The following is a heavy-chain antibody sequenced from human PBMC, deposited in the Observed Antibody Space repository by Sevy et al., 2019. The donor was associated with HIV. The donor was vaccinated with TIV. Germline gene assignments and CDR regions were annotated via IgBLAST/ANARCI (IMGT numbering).Heavy chain of an antibody. CDR2: IFSSGST. D-gene: IGHD6-19*01. Sequence: GGSLRLSCAISGFTVNDKYIIWVRQAPGKGLEWVSVIFSSGSTYYADSAKGRFTISRDNSENTVDLQMNSVIAEDTAVYYCVSLFLSYRSGWSYFDYWGQGTLVTVSS. CDR3: VSLFLSYRSGWSYFDY. V-gene: IGHV3-66*02. J-gene: IGHJ4*02. CDR1: GFTVNDKY.